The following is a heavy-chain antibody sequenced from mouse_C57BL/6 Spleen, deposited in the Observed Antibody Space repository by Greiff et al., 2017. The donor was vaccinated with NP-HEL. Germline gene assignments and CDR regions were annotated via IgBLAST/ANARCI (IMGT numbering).Heavy chain of an antibody. J-gene: IGHJ2*01. V-gene: IGHV1-52*01. CDR2: IDPSDSET. CDR1: GYTFTSYW. Sequence: QVQLQQPGAELVRPGSSVKLSCKASGYTFTSYWMHWVKQRPIQGLEWIGNIDPSDSETHYTQKFKDKATLTVDKSSSTAYMQLSSLTSEDSAVYYCARRLRGDYFDYWGQGTTLTVSS. CDR3: ARRLRGDYFDY.